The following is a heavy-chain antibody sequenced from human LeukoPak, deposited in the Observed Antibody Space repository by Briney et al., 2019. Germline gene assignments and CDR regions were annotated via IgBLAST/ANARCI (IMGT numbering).Heavy chain of an antibody. Sequence: ASVKVSCKASGYTFTGYYMHWVRQAPGQGLEWMGWINPNSGGTNYAQKFQGRVTMTRDTSISTAYMELSRLRSDDTAVYYCAREEQHQRGRHFEYWGQGTLATVSS. CDR2: INPNSGGT. CDR1: GYTFTGYY. CDR3: AREEQHQRGRHFEY. J-gene: IGHJ4*02. V-gene: IGHV1-2*02. D-gene: IGHD6-13*01.